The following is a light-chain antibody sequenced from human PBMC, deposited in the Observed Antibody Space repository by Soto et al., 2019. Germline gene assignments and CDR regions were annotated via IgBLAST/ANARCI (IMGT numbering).Light chain of an antibody. V-gene: IGLV2-14*01. Sequence: QSALTQRACVSGSPGQSLTISCTGTSSDVGGYNYVSWYQQHPGKAPKLMIYDVSNRPSGVSNRFSGSKSGNTASLTISGLQAEDEADYYCSSYTSSSTAHVVFGGGTKLTVL. J-gene: IGLJ2*01. CDR3: SSYTSSSTAHVV. CDR1: SSDVGGYNY. CDR2: DVS.